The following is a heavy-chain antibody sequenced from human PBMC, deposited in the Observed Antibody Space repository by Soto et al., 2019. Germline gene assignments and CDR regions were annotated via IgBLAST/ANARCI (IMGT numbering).Heavy chain of an antibody. J-gene: IGHJ4*02. V-gene: IGHV3-23*01. Sequence: GWSLRLCCAASGFPFSSYAMSWVRQTPEKGLEWVAGISGGGNDRYYADFVQGRFTFSRDNSRNILYLKMNSLRAEDTAMYYCARSLVLVAPDHELFDYWGQGSLVTVSS. CDR3: ARSLVLVAPDHELFDY. D-gene: IGHD2-15*01. CDR2: ISGGGNDR. CDR1: GFPFSSYA.